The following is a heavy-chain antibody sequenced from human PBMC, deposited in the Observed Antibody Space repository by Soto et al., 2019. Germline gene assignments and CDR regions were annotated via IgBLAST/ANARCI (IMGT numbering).Heavy chain of an antibody. CDR2: IWYDGTKT. J-gene: IGHJ5*02. Sequence: QVQLVESGGGVVQSGRSLTLSCAASGFSLRTYGMQWLRRAPGKGLEWVAFIWYDGTKTFYAHSVKGRSTISKDNSNNILYLQMSGLRAEDTAVYYCARDVVTAVAGSVNWFDPWGQGTLVTVSS. V-gene: IGHV3-33*01. D-gene: IGHD6-19*01. CDR1: GFSLRTYG. CDR3: ARDVVTAVAGSVNWFDP.